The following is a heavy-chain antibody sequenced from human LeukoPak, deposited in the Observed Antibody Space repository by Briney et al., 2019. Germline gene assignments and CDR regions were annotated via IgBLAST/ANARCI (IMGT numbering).Heavy chain of an antibody. CDR1: GYTFTSYG. V-gene: IGHV1-18*01. J-gene: IGHJ5*02. D-gene: IGHD2-2*01. CDR3: ARDLRIVVVPAARNNWFDP. Sequence: ASVKVSCKASGYTFTSYGISWVRQAPGQGLEWMGWISAYDGNTNYAQKLQGRVTMTTDTSTSTAYMELRSLRSDDTAVYYCARDLRIVVVPAARNNWFDPWGQGTLVTVSS. CDR2: ISAYDGNT.